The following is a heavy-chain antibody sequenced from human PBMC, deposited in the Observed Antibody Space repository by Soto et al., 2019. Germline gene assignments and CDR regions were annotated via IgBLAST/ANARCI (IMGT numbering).Heavy chain of an antibody. CDR1: GGSISSGGYY. V-gene: IGHV4-31*03. D-gene: IGHD3-10*01. CDR2: IYYSGST. J-gene: IGHJ3*02. CDR3: ARLFSGDAFDI. Sequence: PSETLSLTCTVSGGSISSGGYYWSWIRQHPGKGLEWIGYIYYSGSTYYNPSLKSRVTISVDTSKNQFSLKLSSVTAADTAVYYCARLFSGDAFDIWGQGTMVTVSS.